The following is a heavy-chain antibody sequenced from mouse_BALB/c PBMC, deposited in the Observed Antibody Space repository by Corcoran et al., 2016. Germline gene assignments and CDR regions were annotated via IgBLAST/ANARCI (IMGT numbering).Heavy chain of an antibody. CDR2: INPYNDGT. V-gene: IGHV1S136*01. CDR1: GYTFTSYD. D-gene: IGHD2-14*01. Sequence: EVQLQQSGPELVKPGASVKMSCKASGYTFTSYDMHWVKQKPGQGLEWIGYINPYNDGTKYNEKFKGKATLTSDKSSSTAYMELSSLTSEDFAVDDSARYRWVRLHDWFDYWGQGTMDTVSA. J-gene: IGHJ3*01. CDR3: ARYRWVRLHDWFDY.